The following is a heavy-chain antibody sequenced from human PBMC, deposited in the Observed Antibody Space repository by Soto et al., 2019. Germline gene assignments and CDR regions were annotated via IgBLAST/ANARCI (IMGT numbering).Heavy chain of an antibody. CDR2: ISGGGGGT. V-gene: IGHV3-23*01. CDR3: AKGKDNYYDSSGIFDY. CDR1: GFSFSNYA. Sequence: PGGSLRLSCAASGFSFSNYAMNWVRQAPGKGLEWVSGISGGGGGTYYADSVKGRFIISRDNSKNTLYLQMNSLRAEDTAVYYCAKGKDNYYDSSGIFDYWGQGTLVTVSS. D-gene: IGHD3-22*01. J-gene: IGHJ4*02.